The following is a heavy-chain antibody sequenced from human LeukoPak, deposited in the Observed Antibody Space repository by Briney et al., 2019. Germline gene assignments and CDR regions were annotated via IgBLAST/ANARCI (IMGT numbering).Heavy chain of an antibody. CDR1: SGSISTSNYY. V-gene: IGHV4-39*01. CDR2: IYYSGST. D-gene: IGHD5-24*01. Sequence: SPSETLSLTCTVSSGSISTSNYYWGWVRQPPGKGLEWIGSIYYSGSTYYNPSLKSRVTISVDTSKNQFSLKLSSVTAADTAVYYCARLSKGGGDGYNWVFDYWGQGTLVTVSS. J-gene: IGHJ4*02. CDR3: ARLSKGGGDGYNWVFDY.